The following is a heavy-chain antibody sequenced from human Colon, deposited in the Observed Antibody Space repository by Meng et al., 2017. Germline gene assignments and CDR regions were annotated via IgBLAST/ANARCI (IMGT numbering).Heavy chain of an antibody. CDR1: GGSLSASDDY. CDR3: ARRTTGWILDP. V-gene: IGHV4-39*01. J-gene: IGHJ5*02. Sequence: QLQLQESGPGLVKPSETLSLTCTVSGGSLSASDDYWGWTRQPPGKGLEWIGSIHYGGSTFYQPSLRSRVTVSVDTSNNQFSLILSSVTAADTAVYYCARRTTGWILDPWGQGTQVTVSS. D-gene: IGHD6-19*01. CDR2: IHYGGST.